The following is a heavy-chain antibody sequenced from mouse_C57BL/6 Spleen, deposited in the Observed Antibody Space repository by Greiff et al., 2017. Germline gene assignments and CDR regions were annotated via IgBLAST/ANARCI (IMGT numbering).Heavy chain of an antibody. CDR1: GYAFSSSW. CDR2: IYPGDGDT. CDR3: ARSGLYDFDY. Sequence: QVTLKVSGPELVKPGASVKISCKASGYAFSSSWLNWVKQRPGKGLEWIGRIYPGDGDTNYNGKFKGKATLTAAKSSSTAYMQHSSLTSEDSAVYFCARSGLYDFDYWGQGTTLTVSS. V-gene: IGHV1-82*01. J-gene: IGHJ2*01. D-gene: IGHD2-14*01.